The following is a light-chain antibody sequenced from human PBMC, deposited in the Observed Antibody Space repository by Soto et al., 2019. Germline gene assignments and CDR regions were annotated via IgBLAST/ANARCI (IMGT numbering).Light chain of an antibody. V-gene: IGKV1-39*01. CDR3: QQSYTTPRT. CDR1: QTINNC. J-gene: IGKJ1*01. Sequence: DIQMTQSPSSLSASVGDRVTITCRTSQTINNCLNWYQQKPGKAPRLLIYAASTLQSGVPSRFTGSGSGTDFTLPISSRQPEDFATYYCQQSYTTPRTFGQGTKVEIK. CDR2: AAS.